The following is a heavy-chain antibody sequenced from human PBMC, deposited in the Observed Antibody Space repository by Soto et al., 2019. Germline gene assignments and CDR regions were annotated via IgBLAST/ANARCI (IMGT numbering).Heavy chain of an antibody. CDR2: ISSSSSTI. Sequence: EVQLVESGGGLVQPGGSLRLSCAASGFTFSSYSMNWVRQAPGKGLEWVSYISSSSSTIYYADSVKGRFTISRDNVRNSLYLQMNSLRDEDTAVYYCARDWGYGDYVTPFDYWGQGTLVTVSS. J-gene: IGHJ4*02. D-gene: IGHD4-17*01. CDR1: GFTFSSYS. V-gene: IGHV3-48*02. CDR3: ARDWGYGDYVTPFDY.